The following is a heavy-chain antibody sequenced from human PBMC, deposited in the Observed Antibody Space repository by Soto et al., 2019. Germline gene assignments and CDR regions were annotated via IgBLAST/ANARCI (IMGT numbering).Heavy chain of an antibody. D-gene: IGHD1-26*01. V-gene: IGHV3-30*18. CDR3: AKGLVGYVFGVQDYYFGMDV. Sequence: QVQLVESGGGVVQPGRSLRLSCGASGFKFSTYGMHWVRQAPGKGLEWMAVISYDGNNKDYADSVKGRFTISRDNSKNTSYLQMNSLRAEDTAVYYCAKGLVGYVFGVQDYYFGMDVWGQGTTVAVSS. CDR1: GFKFSTYG. J-gene: IGHJ6*02. CDR2: ISYDGNNK.